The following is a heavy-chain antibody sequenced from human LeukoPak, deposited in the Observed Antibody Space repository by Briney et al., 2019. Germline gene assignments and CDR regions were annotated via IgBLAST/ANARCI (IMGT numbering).Heavy chain of an antibody. V-gene: IGHV1-69*04. Sequence: SVKVSSKASGGTFSSYAISWVRQAPGQGLEWMGRIIPILGIANYAQKFQGRVTITADKSTRTAYMELSSLRSEDTAVYYCARSTYYDFWSGYYNDNWFDPWGQGTLVTVSS. CDR1: GGTFSSYA. CDR2: IIPILGIA. CDR3: ARSTYYDFWSGYYNDNWFDP. D-gene: IGHD3-3*01. J-gene: IGHJ5*02.